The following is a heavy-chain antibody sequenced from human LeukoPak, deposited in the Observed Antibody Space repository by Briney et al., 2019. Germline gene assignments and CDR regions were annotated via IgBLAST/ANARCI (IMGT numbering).Heavy chain of an antibody. Sequence: SQTLSLTCAVSGGSISSSSYYWGWIRQPPGKGLEWIGSIYYSGSTYYNPSLKSRVTISVDTSKNQFSLKLSSVTAADTAVYYCARDRESGVFGVVIGDYYFDYWGQGTLVTVSS. CDR3: ARDRESGVFGVVIGDYYFDY. CDR1: GGSISSSSYY. V-gene: IGHV4-39*07. J-gene: IGHJ4*02. CDR2: IYYSGST. D-gene: IGHD3-3*01.